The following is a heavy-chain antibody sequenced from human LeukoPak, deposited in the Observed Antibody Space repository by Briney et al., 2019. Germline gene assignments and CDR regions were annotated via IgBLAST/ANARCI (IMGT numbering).Heavy chain of an antibody. J-gene: IGHJ4*02. V-gene: IGHV3-30*03. CDR2: ISYDGSDK. CDR3: ARDRTYTWTFDY. Sequence: PGGSLGLSCAASGFIFNTHGMHWVRQAPGKGLEWVAVISYDGSDKYFADSVEGRFTISRDDSKNMMYLQMNSLRAEDTAVYYCARDRTYTWTFDYWGQGTLVTVSS. D-gene: IGHD1-1*01. CDR1: GFIFNTHG.